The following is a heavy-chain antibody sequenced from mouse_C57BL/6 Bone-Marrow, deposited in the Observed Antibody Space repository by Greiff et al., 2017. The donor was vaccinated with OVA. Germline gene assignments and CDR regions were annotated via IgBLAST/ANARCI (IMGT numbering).Heavy chain of an antibody. V-gene: IGHV1-9*01. Sequence: QVQLQQSGAELMKPGASVKLSCKATGYTFTGYWIAWVKQRPGHGLEWIGEILPGGGSTNYNEKFKGKATFTADTSSNTAYMQLSSLTTEDSATYYCARYELCRYYYAMDDWGQGTSVTVPS. CDR2: ILPGGGST. CDR1: GYTFTGYW. D-gene: IGHD6-1*01. J-gene: IGHJ4*01. CDR3: ARYELCRYYYAMDD.